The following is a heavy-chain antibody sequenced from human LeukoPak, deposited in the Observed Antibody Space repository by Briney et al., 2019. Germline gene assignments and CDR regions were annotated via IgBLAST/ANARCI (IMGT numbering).Heavy chain of an antibody. CDR1: GFTFSSHG. CDR2: ISRSSSTI. Sequence: PGGSLLLSCAASGFTFSSHGMNWVRQAPGKGLEWLSYISRSSSTIYYADSVKGRFTISRDNAKNSLYLQMNSLRDEDTAVYYCARDRNPYADYSGNDYWGQGTLVTVSS. CDR3: ARDRNPYADYSGNDY. J-gene: IGHJ4*02. V-gene: IGHV3-48*02. D-gene: IGHD4-17*01.